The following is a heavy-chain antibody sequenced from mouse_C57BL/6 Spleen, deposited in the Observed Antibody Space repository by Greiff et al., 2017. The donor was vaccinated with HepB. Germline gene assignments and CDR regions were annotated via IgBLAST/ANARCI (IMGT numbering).Heavy chain of an antibody. Sequence: QVQLQQPGAELVRPGTSVKLSCKASGYTFTSYWMHWVKQRPGQGLEWIGVIDPSDSYTNYNQKFKGKSTLTVDTSSSTAYMQLSSLTSEDSAVYYCARSRGYGSSLDYWGQGTTLTVSS. CDR2: IDPSDSYT. V-gene: IGHV1-59*01. CDR1: GYTFTSYW. D-gene: IGHD1-1*01. CDR3: ARSRGYGSSLDY. J-gene: IGHJ2*01.